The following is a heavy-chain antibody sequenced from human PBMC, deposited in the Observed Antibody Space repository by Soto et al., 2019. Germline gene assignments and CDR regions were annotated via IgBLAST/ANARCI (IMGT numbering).Heavy chain of an antibody. Sequence: QVQLKESGPGLVTPWGTLSLTCAVSGDSVSNGNWWCWVRQPPGRGLERVGEIHQSGDTNYNPSLKSRVTVSADRSNNQYSLRLNSVTAADTAMYYCATRTSVFGIVTFYWGQGILVIVSS. CDR2: IHQSGDT. CDR1: GDSVSNGNW. D-gene: IGHD3-16*01. V-gene: IGHV4-4*02. J-gene: IGHJ4*02. CDR3: ATRTSVFGIVTFY.